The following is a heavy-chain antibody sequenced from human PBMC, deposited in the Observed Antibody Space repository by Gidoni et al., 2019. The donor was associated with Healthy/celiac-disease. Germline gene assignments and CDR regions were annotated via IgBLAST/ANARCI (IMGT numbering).Heavy chain of an antibody. J-gene: IGHJ4*02. CDR3: ARGWELLEAAVGWDY. Sequence: TGSTYYNPSLKSRVTISVDTSKNQFSLKLSSVTAADTAVYYCARGWELLEAAVGWDYWGQGTLVTVSS. D-gene: IGHD1-26*01. V-gene: IGHV4-31*02. CDR2: TGST.